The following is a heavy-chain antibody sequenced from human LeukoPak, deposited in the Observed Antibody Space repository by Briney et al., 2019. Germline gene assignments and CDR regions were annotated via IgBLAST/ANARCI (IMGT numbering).Heavy chain of an antibody. J-gene: IGHJ4*02. CDR3: ARSCSSTSCHRWSYYFDY. V-gene: IGHV3-11*01. CDR2: ISSSSSTI. D-gene: IGHD2-2*01. CDR1: GFTFSDYY. Sequence: GGSLRLSCAASGFTFSDYYMSWIRQAPGKGLEWVSYISSSSSTIYYADSVKGRFTISRDNAKNSLYLQMNSLRAEDTAVYYCARSCSSTSCHRWSYYFDYWGQGTLVTVSS.